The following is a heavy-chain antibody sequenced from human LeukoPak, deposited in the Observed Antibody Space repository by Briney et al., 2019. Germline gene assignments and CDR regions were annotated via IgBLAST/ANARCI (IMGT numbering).Heavy chain of an antibody. CDR2: INHSGST. J-gene: IGHJ5*02. CDR1: GGSISSGGYY. CDR3: ARGPSFVVVILKYRNWFDP. Sequence: PSETLSLTCSVSGGSISSGGYYWSWIRQPPGKGLEWIGEINHSGSTNYNPSLKSRVTISVDTSKNQFSLKLSSVTAADTAVYYCARGPSFVVVILKYRNWFDPWGQGTLVTVSS. V-gene: IGHV4-39*07. D-gene: IGHD3-22*01.